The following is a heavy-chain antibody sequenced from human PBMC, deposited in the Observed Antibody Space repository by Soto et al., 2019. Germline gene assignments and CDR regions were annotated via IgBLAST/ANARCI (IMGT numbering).Heavy chain of an antibody. J-gene: IGHJ6*02. Sequence: SETLSLTCAFYGGSFDDFYWSWVRQSPGKGLEWIGEISHDGGTNYSPSLASRVSISADTSKNQFSLHLKSVTAADTGLYYCARGQLVWYGDLTPYYRDMDVWGQGTTVTVSS. CDR2: ISHDGGT. CDR1: GGSFDDFY. CDR3: ARGQLVWYGDLTPYYRDMDV. V-gene: IGHV4-34*01. D-gene: IGHD3-10*01.